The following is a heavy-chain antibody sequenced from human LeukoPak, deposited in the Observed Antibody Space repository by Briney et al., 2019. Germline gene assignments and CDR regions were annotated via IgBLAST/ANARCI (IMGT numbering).Heavy chain of an antibody. D-gene: IGHD1-7*01. CDR1: GFTFSSYA. Sequence: GRSLRLSCAASGFTFSSYAIHWVRQAPGKGLEWVAVLSYDGSNKYYADSVKGRFTISRDNSKNTLYLQMNSLRAEDTAVYYCARVGLWHYPVDSWGQGTLVTVSS. CDR3: ARVGLWHYPVDS. CDR2: LSYDGSNK. J-gene: IGHJ4*02. V-gene: IGHV3-33*08.